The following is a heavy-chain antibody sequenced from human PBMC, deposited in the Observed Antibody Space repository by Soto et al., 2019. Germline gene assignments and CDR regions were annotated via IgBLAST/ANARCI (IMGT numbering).Heavy chain of an antibody. D-gene: IGHD7-27*01. CDR3: ARAPMKSSNSKWGYYFDY. J-gene: IGHJ4*02. V-gene: IGHV4-59*01. CDR2: IYYSGST. CDR1: GGSISSYY. Sequence: SETLSLTCTVSGGSISSYYWSWIRQPPGKGLEWIGYIYYSGSTNYNPSLKSRVTISVDTSKNQFSLKLSSVTASDTAVYYCARAPMKSSNSKWGYYFDYWGQGTLVTVSS.